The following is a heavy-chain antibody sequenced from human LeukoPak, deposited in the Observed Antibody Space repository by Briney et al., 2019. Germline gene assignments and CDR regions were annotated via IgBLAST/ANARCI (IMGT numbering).Heavy chain of an antibody. Sequence: PGGSLGLSCAASGFSFSSYAMSWVRQAPGKGLEWVSAMSSNGIRTDHADSVKGRFTISRDNSKNTLYLQMNSLRDEDTAVYYCARGGSSYDGSGRKYYSDYWGQGTLVTVSS. V-gene: IGHV3-23*01. CDR1: GFSFSSYA. J-gene: IGHJ4*02. D-gene: IGHD3-10*01. CDR3: ARGGSSYDGSGRKYYSDY. CDR2: MSSNGIRT.